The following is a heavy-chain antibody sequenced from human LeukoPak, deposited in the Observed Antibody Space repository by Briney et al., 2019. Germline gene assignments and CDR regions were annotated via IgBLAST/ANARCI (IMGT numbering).Heavy chain of an antibody. V-gene: IGHV3-66*01. CDR1: GFTVSSNY. D-gene: IGHD2-2*01. J-gene: IGHJ6*02. Sequence: PGGSLRLSCAASGFTVSSNYMTWVRQAPGKGLEWVSVIYSGGSTYYADSVKGRFSISRDNSKNTLFLQMNSLRAEDTAVYYCARESYCTSTSCPVRYGMDVWGQGTTVTVSS. CDR3: ARESYCTSTSCPVRYGMDV. CDR2: IYSGGST.